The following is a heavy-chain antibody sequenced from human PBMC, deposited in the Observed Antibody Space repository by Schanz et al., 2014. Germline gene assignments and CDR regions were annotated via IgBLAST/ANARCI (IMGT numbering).Heavy chain of an antibody. V-gene: IGHV3-30*02. Sequence: QVQLVQSGGGVVQPGGSLRLSCAASGFTFTSYSMHWVRQAPGRGLEWVAFIRYDGSKKYYADSVKGRFTISRDNSKNTLYLQMNSLRAEDTAVYYCAKDPYGMDVWGQGTTVTVSS. J-gene: IGHJ6*02. CDR2: IRYDGSKK. CDR3: AKDPYGMDV. CDR1: GFTFTSYS.